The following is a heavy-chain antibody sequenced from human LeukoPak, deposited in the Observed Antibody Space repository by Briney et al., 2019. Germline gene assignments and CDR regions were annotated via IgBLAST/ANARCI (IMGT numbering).Heavy chain of an antibody. D-gene: IGHD3-22*01. V-gene: IGHV3-23*01. Sequence: GGSLRLSCAASGFTFSSYAMSWVRQAPGKGLEWVSAISGSGGSTYYADSVKGRFTISRDNSKNTLYLQMNSLRAEDTAVYYCAKDGLSSGFPYYYYMDVWGKGTTVTVSS. J-gene: IGHJ6*03. CDR2: ISGSGGST. CDR1: GFTFSSYA. CDR3: AKDGLSSGFPYYYYMDV.